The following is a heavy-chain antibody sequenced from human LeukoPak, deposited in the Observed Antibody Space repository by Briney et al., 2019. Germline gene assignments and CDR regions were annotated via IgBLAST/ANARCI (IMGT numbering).Heavy chain of an antibody. Sequence: GASVKVSCKASGYRLSDYYMFWIGQAPGQGLEWVGWINPKTGVTSYAQKFQGRVTVTTDTSISTLYMELHSLTSDDTALYYCARDHISGKDDRNFDYWGQGTLVTVSS. D-gene: IGHD3-10*01. CDR3: ARDHISGKDDRNFDY. V-gene: IGHV1-2*02. CDR2: INPKTGVT. CDR1: GYRLSDYY. J-gene: IGHJ4*02.